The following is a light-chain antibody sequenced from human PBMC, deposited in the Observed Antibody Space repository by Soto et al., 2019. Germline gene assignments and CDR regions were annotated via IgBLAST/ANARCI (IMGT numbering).Light chain of an antibody. CDR3: QQYNNWPPLP. J-gene: IGKJ4*01. Sequence: EIVMTQSPATLSVSPGERATLSCRASQSVSSNLAWYQQKPGQAPRLLIYGASTRATGIPARFSGSGSGTEFTLPISSLQSEDFAVYYCQQYNNWPPLPFGGGTKVEIK. CDR2: GAS. CDR1: QSVSSN. V-gene: IGKV3-15*01.